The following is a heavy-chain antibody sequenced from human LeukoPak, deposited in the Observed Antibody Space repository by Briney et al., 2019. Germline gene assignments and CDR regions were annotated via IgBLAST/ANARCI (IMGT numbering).Heavy chain of an antibody. CDR1: GYSISSAYY. CDR2: FYHSGST. J-gene: IGHJ4*02. Sequence: SETLSLTCTVSGYSISSAYYWGWIRQPPGKGLEWIGNFYHSGSTSYNSSLKSRLSKSLETSKNQFSLKLNSVTAADTAVYYCARATGLLGSTTFDYWGQGTLVTVSS. CDR3: ARATGLLGSTTFDY. D-gene: IGHD1-26*01. V-gene: IGHV4-38-2*02.